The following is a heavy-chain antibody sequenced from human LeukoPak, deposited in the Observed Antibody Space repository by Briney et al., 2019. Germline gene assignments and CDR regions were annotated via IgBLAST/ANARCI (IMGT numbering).Heavy chain of an antibody. CDR2: ISPYNGEA. Sequence: ASVKVSCKASGYPFSGFRISWVRQATGQGLEWRGWISPYNGEASYSQVVQDRVTMTTDISTGTADMELRGLKSDDTAVYYCARVGGGNYYYFDSWGQGTLASVSS. D-gene: IGHD5-24*01. J-gene: IGHJ4*02. V-gene: IGHV1-18*01. CDR3: ARVGGGNYYYFDS. CDR1: GYPFSGFR.